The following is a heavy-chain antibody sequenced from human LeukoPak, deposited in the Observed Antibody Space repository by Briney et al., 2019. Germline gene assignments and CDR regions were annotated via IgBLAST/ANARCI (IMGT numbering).Heavy chain of an antibody. CDR2: INAYNGDT. CDR1: NYTFTSYG. Sequence: ASVKVSCKASNYTFTSYGISWVRQAPGQGLEWMAWINAYNGDTNYAQKFQGRVTLTTDTSTSTAYMELSSVTAADTAVYYCARARGDGSGSYTFSRPFDYWGQGTLVTVSS. V-gene: IGHV1-18*01. J-gene: IGHJ4*02. D-gene: IGHD3-10*01. CDR3: ARARGDGSGSYTFSRPFDY.